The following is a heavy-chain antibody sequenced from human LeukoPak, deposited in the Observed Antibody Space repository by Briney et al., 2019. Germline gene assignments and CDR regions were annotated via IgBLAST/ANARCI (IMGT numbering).Heavy chain of an antibody. J-gene: IGHJ6*02. CDR2: IKQDGSEK. Sequence: GGSLRLSCAASGFTFSSYWMSWVRQAPGKGLEWVANIKQDGSEKYYVDSVKGRFTISRDNAKNSLYLQMNSLRAEDTAVYYCARDSAGLLWFGELLGHYGMDVWGQGTTVTVSS. D-gene: IGHD3-10*01. CDR3: ARDSAGLLWFGELLGHYGMDV. CDR1: GFTFSSYW. V-gene: IGHV3-7*01.